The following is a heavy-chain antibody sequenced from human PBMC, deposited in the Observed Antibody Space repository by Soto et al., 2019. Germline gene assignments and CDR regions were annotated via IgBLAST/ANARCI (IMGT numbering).Heavy chain of an antibody. CDR2: INPAGRST. V-gene: IGHV3-74*01. Sequence: EVQLVESGGGLVQPGGSLRLSCAASGFTFNSYWMHWVRQAPGKGLVWVSRINPAGRSTNYADSVKGRFTISRDNAKNTLYLQMNSLSAEDTAVYHCARGGLQGSGNHYNDNWGQGTLVTVSS. CDR3: ARGGLQGSGNHYNDN. J-gene: IGHJ4*02. CDR1: GFTFNSYW. D-gene: IGHD3-10*01.